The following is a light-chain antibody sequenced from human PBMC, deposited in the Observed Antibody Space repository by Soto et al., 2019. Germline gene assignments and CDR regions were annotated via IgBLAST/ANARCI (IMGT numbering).Light chain of an antibody. CDR3: QQYGSSPWT. CDR2: GAS. Sequence: ETVLTQSPGTLSLSPGERATLSCRASQTISSNYLAWYRQTPGQAPRLLIYGASNRATGIADRFSGSGSGTDFTLIISSLEPEDFALYYCQQYGSSPWTFGQGTKVEIK. V-gene: IGKV3-20*01. J-gene: IGKJ1*01. CDR1: QTISSNY.